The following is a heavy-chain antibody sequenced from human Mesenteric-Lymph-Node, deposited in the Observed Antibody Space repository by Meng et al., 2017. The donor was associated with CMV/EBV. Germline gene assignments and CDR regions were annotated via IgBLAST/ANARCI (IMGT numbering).Heavy chain of an antibody. V-gene: IGHV3-21*01. D-gene: IGHD2-8*01. CDR3: ARCGTYGDPNWFDT. CDR2: ISSGSSYI. CDR1: GFTFSSSD. Sequence: GGSLRLSCVDSGFTFSSSDMNWVRQAPGRGLQWVASISSGSSYIFYADSVKGRFTISRDNAKNSVYLQMNSLRAEDTAVYYCARCGTYGDPNWFDTWGQGVLVTVSS. J-gene: IGHJ5*02.